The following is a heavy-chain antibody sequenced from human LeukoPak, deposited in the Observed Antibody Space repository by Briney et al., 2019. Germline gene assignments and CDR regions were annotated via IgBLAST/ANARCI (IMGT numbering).Heavy chain of an antibody. Sequence: GGSLRLSCVASGFTFSDYYMSWIRQAPGKGLEWVSYISSSGSTIYYGDSVKGRFTISRDNAKNSLYLQMNSLRAEDTAVYYCARPSSSWYNDNAFDIWGQGTMVTVSS. CDR2: ISSSGSTI. J-gene: IGHJ3*02. CDR3: ARPSSSWYNDNAFDI. CDR1: GFTFSDYY. D-gene: IGHD6-13*01. V-gene: IGHV3-11*01.